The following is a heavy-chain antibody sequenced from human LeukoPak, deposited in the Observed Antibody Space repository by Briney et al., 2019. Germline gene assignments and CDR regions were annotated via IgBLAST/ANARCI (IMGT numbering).Heavy chain of an antibody. J-gene: IGHJ2*01. CDR3: AARSVTTYWYFDL. Sequence: PGGSLILSCAASGFTFNIYAMNWVRQAPGKGLEWVSAITESGDSTFYADSVKGRFTISRDNSKHTLFLQMNSLRAEDTAVYYCAARSVTTYWYFDLWGRGTLVTVSS. CDR2: ITESGDST. V-gene: IGHV3-23*01. CDR1: GFTFNIYA. D-gene: IGHD4-17*01.